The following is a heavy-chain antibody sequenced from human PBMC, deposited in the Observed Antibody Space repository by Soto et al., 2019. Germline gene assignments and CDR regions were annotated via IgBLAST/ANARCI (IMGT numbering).Heavy chain of an antibody. D-gene: IGHD6-13*01. CDR3: ARDQPRSSSLRRWDD. Sequence: SETLSLTCAVYGGSFSGYYWSWIRQPPGKGLEWIGEINHSGSTNYNPSLKSRVTISVDTSKNQFSLKLSSVTAADTAVYYCARDQPRSSSLRRWDDWGQGTLVTVSS. CDR2: INHSGST. J-gene: IGHJ4*02. CDR1: GGSFSGYY. V-gene: IGHV4-34*01.